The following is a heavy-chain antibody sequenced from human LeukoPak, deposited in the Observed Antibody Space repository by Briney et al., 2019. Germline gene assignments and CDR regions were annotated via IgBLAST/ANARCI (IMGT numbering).Heavy chain of an antibody. CDR3: ASPPPRGCSSTSCYAIDY. J-gene: IGHJ4*02. Sequence: GGSLRLSCAASGFTFSIYWMHWVRQTPGKGLVWVSRINSDGSSTNFADSVKGRFTISRDNAKNTLYLQMNSLRAEDTAVYYCASPPPRGCSSTSCYAIDYWGQGTLVTVSS. CDR1: GFTFSIYW. D-gene: IGHD2-2*01. V-gene: IGHV3-74*01. CDR2: INSDGSST.